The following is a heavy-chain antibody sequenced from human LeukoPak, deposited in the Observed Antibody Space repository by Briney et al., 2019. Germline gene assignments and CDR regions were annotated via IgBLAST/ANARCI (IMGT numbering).Heavy chain of an antibody. CDR1: GYTFTGYY. CDR3: ARDLPSAGIDY. V-gene: IGHV1-2*04. Sequence: ASVKVSCKASGYTFTGYYMHWVRQAPGQGLEWMGWINPNSGGTNYAQKFQGWVTMTRDTSISTAYMELSRLRSGDTAVYYCARDLPSAGIDYWGQGTLVTVSS. J-gene: IGHJ4*02. CDR2: INPNSGGT. D-gene: IGHD6-19*01.